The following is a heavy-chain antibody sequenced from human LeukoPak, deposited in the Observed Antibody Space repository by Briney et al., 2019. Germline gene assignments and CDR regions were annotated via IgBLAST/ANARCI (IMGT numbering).Heavy chain of an antibody. CDR1: GFTFSSYG. CDR3: AKDLGVGYGDYDYTFFDY. D-gene: IGHD4-17*01. J-gene: IGHJ4*02. V-gene: IGHV3-30*18. CDR2: ISYDGSNK. Sequence: GGSLRLSCAASGFTFSSYGMHWVRQAPGKGLEWVAVISYDGSNKYYADSVKGRFTISRDNSKNTLYLQMNSLRAEDTAVYYCAKDLGVGYGDYDYTFFDYWGQGTLVTVSS.